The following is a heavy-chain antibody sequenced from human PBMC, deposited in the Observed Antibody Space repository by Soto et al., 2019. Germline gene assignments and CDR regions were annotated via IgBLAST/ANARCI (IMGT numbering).Heavy chain of an antibody. CDR2: MNPNSGNT. CDR3: ARRRGYFPYYYYMDV. CDR1: GYXFTSYX. J-gene: IGHJ6*03. D-gene: IGHD5-18*01. V-gene: IGHV1-8*01. Sequence: QVQLVQSGAEVKKPGASVKVSCKASGYXFTSYXXXWXRQATGQGLEWMGWMNPNSGNTGYAQKFQGRVTMTRNTSISTAYMELSSLRSEDTAVYYCARRRGYFPYYYYMDVWGKGTTVTVSS.